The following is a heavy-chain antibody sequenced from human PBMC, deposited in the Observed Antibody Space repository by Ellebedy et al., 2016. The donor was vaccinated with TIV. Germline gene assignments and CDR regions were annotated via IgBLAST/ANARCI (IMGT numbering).Heavy chain of an antibody. CDR3: ARANVGLQTPRVAFDI. CDR1: GGTFSSYA. J-gene: IGHJ3*02. D-gene: IGHD1-26*01. CDR2: IIPIFGTA. Sequence: SVKVSXXASGGTFSSYAISWVRQAPGQGLEWMGGIIPIFGTANYAQKFQGRVTITADKSTSTAYMELSSLRSEDTAVYYCARANVGLQTPRVAFDIWGQGTMVTVSS. V-gene: IGHV1-69*06.